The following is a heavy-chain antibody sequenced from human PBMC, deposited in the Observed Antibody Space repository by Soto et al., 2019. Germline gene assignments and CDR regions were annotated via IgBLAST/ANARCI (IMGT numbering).Heavy chain of an antibody. CDR1: GNSFAGND. Sequence: GASVKGTWEGGGNSFAGNDMQWGRQAPGQGLEWMGIINPSGGSTSYAQKFQGRVTMTRDTSTSTVYMELSSLRSEDTAVYYCARWQDCGGDCVDYWGQGTLVTVSS. V-gene: IGHV1-46*01. J-gene: IGHJ4*02. D-gene: IGHD2-21*02. CDR3: ARWQDCGGDCVDY. CDR2: INPSGGST.